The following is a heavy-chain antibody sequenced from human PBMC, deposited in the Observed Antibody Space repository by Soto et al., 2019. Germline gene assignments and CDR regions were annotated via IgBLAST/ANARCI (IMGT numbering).Heavy chain of an antibody. CDR3: ATEYCSSTSCYVYY. J-gene: IGHJ4*02. V-gene: IGHV1-8*01. D-gene: IGHD2-2*01. CDR1: GYTFTSYD. CDR2: MNPNSGNT. Sequence: ASVKVSCKASGYTFTSYDINWVRQATGQGLEWMGWMNPNSGNTGYAQKFQGRVTITRNTSIITAYMELSSLRSEDTAVYYCATEYCSSTSCYVYYWGQGTLVTVSS.